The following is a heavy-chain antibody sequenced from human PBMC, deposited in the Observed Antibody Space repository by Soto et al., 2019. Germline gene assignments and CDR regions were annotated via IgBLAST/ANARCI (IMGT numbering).Heavy chain of an antibody. D-gene: IGHD1-7*01. J-gene: IGHJ3*02. CDR2: IYYSGST. Sequence: SVTMSVTCTVAGGSISSYYWTWIRKHTGKGLEWIGYIYYSGSTNCNPSLKSRVTISVDTSKNQFSLKLSSVTAADTAVYYCARNYGHAFDIWGQGTMVTVSS. CDR1: GGSISSYY. V-gene: IGHV4-59*01. CDR3: ARNYGHAFDI.